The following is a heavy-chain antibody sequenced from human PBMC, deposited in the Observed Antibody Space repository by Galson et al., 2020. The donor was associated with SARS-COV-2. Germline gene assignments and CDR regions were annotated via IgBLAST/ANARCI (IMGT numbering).Heavy chain of an antibody. D-gene: IGHD3-16*02. CDR3: ARGTEGRGVIDFFDY. CDR2: TYYRSTSYN. J-gene: IGHJ4*02. CDR1: VDSVSSNSVA. Sequence: SQTLSLTCALSVDSVSSNSVALNWVRPSPSRGLELLGRTYYRSTSYNEYAISVKSRITINPDTSKNQFSLHLNSVTSEDTAVDYCARGTEGRGVIDFFDYWGRGTLLTVSS. V-gene: IGHV6-1*01.